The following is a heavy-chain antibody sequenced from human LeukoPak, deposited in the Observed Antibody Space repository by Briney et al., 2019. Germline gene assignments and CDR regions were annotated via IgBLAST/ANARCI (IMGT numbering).Heavy chain of an antibody. CDR3: ARERPFISYDFWSGYYY. CDR2: SNHSGST. V-gene: IGHV4-34*01. Sequence: PSETLSLPCAVYGGSFSGYYWSWIRQPPGKGLEWFGESNHSGSTNYNPSLKSRVTISVDTSKNQFSLKLSSVTAADTAVYYCARERPFISYDFWSGYYYWGQGTLVTVSS. J-gene: IGHJ4*02. D-gene: IGHD3-3*01. CDR1: GGSFSGYY.